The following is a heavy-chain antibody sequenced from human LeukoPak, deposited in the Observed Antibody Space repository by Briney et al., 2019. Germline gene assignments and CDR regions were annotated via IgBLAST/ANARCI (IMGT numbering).Heavy chain of an antibody. J-gene: IGHJ4*02. D-gene: IGHD3-10*01. CDR1: GGSFSGYY. V-gene: IGHV4-34*01. CDR3: ARGHTGWFGELFASGNTRYYFDY. CDR2: INHSGST. Sequence: SETLSLTCAVYGGSFSGYYWSWIRQPPGKGLEWSGEINHSGSTNYNPSLKSRVTISVDTSKNQFSLKLSSVTAADTAVYYCARGHTGWFGELFASGNTRYYFDYWGQGTLVTVSS.